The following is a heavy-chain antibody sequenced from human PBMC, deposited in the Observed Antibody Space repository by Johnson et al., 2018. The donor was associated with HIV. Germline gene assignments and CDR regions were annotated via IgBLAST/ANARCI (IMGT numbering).Heavy chain of an antibody. Sequence: QVQLVESGGGVVQPGRSLRLSCAASGFTFSSYAMHWVRQAPGTGLEWVAVISYDGRNKYYADSVKGRFTISRDNSKNTLYLQMNSLRAEDTAVYYCARELEFGDLRKNDAFDIWGQGTMVTVSS. V-gene: IGHV3-30-3*01. CDR3: ARELEFGDLRKNDAFDI. CDR1: GFTFSSYA. J-gene: IGHJ3*02. D-gene: IGHD4-17*01. CDR2: ISYDGRNK.